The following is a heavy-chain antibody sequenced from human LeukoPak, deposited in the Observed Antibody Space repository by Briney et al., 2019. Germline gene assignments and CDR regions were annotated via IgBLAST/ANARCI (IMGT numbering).Heavy chain of an antibody. CDR1: GYTFTGYY. CDR3: ARGPPRSGGSRRFDAFDI. CDR2: INPNSGGT. D-gene: IGHD2-15*01. J-gene: IGHJ3*02. V-gene: IGHV1-2*02. Sequence: ASVNVSCKASGYTFTGYYMHWVRQAPGQGLEWMGWINPNSGGTNYAQKFQGRVTMTRDTSISTAYMELSRLRSDDTAVYYCARGPPRSGGSRRFDAFDIWGQGTMVTVSS.